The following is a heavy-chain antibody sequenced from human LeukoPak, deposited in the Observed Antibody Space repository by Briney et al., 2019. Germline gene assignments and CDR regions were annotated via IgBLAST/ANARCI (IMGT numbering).Heavy chain of an antibody. CDR2: ISSDGRVE. J-gene: IGHJ4*02. V-gene: IGHV3-11*04. Sequence: PGGSLRLSCAASGFTVSSSYMTWVRQAPGKGLEWVSHISSDGRVETYLDSVRGRFTMSRDNAKDLLFLQMNGLRAEDTAVYYCARDSLNGPFVISLDYWGQGALVTVSS. CDR3: ARDSLNGPFVISLDY. D-gene: IGHD3-9*01. CDR1: GFTVSSSY.